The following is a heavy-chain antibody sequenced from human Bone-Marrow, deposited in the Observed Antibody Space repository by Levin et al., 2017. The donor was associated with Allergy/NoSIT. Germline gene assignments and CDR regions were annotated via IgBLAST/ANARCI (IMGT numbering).Heavy chain of an antibody. CDR3: ARQDSESYYFDY. Sequence: SETLSLTCAVSGGSISSGSYSWSWIRQPPGEGLEWIGYIHHSGNTYSNPSLRSRVTISVDKSKNQFSLRLTSVTAADTAVYYCARQDSESYYFDYWGQGTLVTVSS. D-gene: IGHD5-18*01. CDR2: IHHSGNT. CDR1: GGSISSGSYS. J-gene: IGHJ4*02. V-gene: IGHV4-30-2*01.